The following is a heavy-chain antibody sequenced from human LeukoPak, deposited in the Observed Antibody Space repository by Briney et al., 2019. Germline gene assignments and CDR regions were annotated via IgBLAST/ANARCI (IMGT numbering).Heavy chain of an antibody. CDR3: ASQDRRSCYTFDY. CDR1: GGSISSYY. CDR2: IYYNGST. V-gene: IGHV4-59*12. Sequence: SETLSLTCAVSGGSISSYYWSWIRQPPGKGLEWIGYIYYNGSTNYNPSLKSRVTISVDTSKNQFSLKLSSVTAAHTPVYYCASQDRRSCYTFDYWGQGTLVTVSS. D-gene: IGHD6-13*01. J-gene: IGHJ4*02.